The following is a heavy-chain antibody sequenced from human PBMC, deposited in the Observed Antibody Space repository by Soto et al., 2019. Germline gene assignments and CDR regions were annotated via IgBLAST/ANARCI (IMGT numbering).Heavy chain of an antibody. CDR1: GFTLSSYE. CDR3: ARERPSSDFWSGYSYGRDV. Sequence: GGSLRLSCAASGFTLSSYEMNWIRQAPGKGLEWVSYISSGGNTIYYADSVKGRFTISRDNAKNSLHLQMNSLRDEDTAVYYCARERPSSDFWSGYSYGRDVWGQGTTVTVSS. V-gene: IGHV3-48*03. J-gene: IGHJ6*02. D-gene: IGHD3-3*01. CDR2: ISSGGNTI.